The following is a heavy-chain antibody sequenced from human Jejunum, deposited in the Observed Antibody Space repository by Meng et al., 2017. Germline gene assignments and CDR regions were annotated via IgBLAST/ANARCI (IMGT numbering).Heavy chain of an antibody. CDR2: IWYDGNNK. V-gene: IGHV3-33*01. D-gene: IGHD1-26*01. CDR1: GFTFTTYA. Sequence: GGSLRLSCAASGFTFTTYAMHWVRQAPGKGLDWVTFIWYDGNNKYYADSVKGQFIISRDNSKNTVCLQMNSLRVEDTADYYCARDSGGYYDRWGQGTLVTVSS. J-gene: IGHJ4*02. CDR3: ARDSGGYYDR.